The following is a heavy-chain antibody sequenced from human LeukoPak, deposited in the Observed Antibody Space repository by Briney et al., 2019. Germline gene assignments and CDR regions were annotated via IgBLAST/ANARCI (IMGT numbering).Heavy chain of an antibody. CDR2: LSGSGTAT. J-gene: IGHJ6*03. D-gene: IGHD2-21*01. CDR3: AKHLGSHSFLFYYMDV. V-gene: IGHV3-23*01. CDR1: QFTFSRFA. Sequence: TGGSLRLSCEASQFTFSRFAMSWIRQAPGTGLEWVPTLSGSGTATYYADSVKGRFTTPRDNSKDTLYLQMDNLRADDTAVYYCAKHLGSHSFLFYYMDVWGTGTSVIVSS.